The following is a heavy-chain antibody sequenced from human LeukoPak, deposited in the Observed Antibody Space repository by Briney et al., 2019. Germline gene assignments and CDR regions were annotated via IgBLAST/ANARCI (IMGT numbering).Heavy chain of an antibody. D-gene: IGHD6-19*01. CDR2: IYYSGST. CDR1: GGSISSNY. Sequence: SETLSPTCPVSGGSISSNYWSWIRQPPGKGLEWIGYIYYSGSTNYNPSLKSRVTISVDTSKNQFSLKLSSVTAADTAVYYCARRAVAVAFDIWGQGTMVTVSS. V-gene: IGHV4-59*08. CDR3: ARRAVAVAFDI. J-gene: IGHJ3*02.